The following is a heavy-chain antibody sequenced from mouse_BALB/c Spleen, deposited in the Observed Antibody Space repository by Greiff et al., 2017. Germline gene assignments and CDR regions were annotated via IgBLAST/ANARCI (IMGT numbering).Heavy chain of an antibody. CDR3: ARIGYYRYAFYAMDY. CDR2: ISSGGST. CDR1: GFTFSSYA. V-gene: IGHV5-6-5*01. J-gene: IGHJ4*01. Sequence: DVMLVESGGGLVKPGGSLKLSCAASGFTFSSYAMSWVRQTPEKRLEWVASISSGGSTYYPDSVKGRFTISRDNARNILYLQMSSLRSEDTAMYYCARIGYYRYAFYAMDYWGQGTSVTVSS. D-gene: IGHD2-14*01.